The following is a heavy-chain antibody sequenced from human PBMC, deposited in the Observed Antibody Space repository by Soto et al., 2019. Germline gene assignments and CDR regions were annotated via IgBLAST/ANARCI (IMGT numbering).Heavy chain of an antibody. CDR2: THPGDSVT. D-gene: IGHD2-21*02. CDR3: ARLSISYCGGDCYSGYALDV. Sequence: GESLKISCKTSGYSFTNYWIGWVRQMSGKGLEWMGITHPGDSVTRYSPSFQGQVTISADRSISTAYLQWSSLKASDNAMYYCARLSISYCGGDCYSGYALDVWGQGT. CDR1: GYSFTNYW. V-gene: IGHV5-51*01. J-gene: IGHJ6*02.